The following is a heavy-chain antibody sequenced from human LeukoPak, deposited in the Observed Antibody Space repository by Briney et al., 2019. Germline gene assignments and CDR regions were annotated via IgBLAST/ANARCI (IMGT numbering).Heavy chain of an antibody. CDR3: ARDALPFTGPPYAFDI. CDR2: ISSSNSII. D-gene: IGHD1-14*01. V-gene: IGHV3-48*02. J-gene: IGHJ3*02. Sequence: PGGSLRLSCAASGFTFGSYSMNWVRQAPGKGLEWVSYISSSNSIIYYADSVKGRFTISRDNAKNSLYLQMNSLRDEDTAVYFCARDALPFTGPPYAFDIWGQGTMVTVSS. CDR1: GFTFGSYS.